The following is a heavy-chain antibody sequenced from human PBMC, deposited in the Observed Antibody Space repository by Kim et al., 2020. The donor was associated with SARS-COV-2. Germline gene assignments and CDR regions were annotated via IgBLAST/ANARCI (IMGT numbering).Heavy chain of an antibody. Sequence: IHYSGSTYSNPSIKSRVTISVDTSKNQFSLNLNSVTAADTAVYYCARHADYWGQGTLVTVSS. V-gene: IGHV4-39*01. J-gene: IGHJ4*02. CDR2: IHYSGST. CDR3: ARHADY.